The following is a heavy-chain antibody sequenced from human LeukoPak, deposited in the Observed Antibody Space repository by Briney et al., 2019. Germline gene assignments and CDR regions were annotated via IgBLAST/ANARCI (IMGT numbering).Heavy chain of an antibody. CDR1: GFTFSSYW. CDR2: IKQDESEK. J-gene: IGHJ4*02. Sequence: GGSLRLSCAASGFTFSSYWMSWVRQAPGKGPEWVANIKQDESEKYYVDSVKGRFTISRDNAKNSLYLQMNSLRDEDTAVYYCARSYYDSSGYYPICYFDYWGQGTLVTVSS. V-gene: IGHV3-7*01. D-gene: IGHD3-22*01. CDR3: ARSYYDSSGYYPICYFDY.